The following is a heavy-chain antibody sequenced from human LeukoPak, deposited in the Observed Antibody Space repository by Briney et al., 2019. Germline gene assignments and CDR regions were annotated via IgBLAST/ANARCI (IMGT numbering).Heavy chain of an antibody. V-gene: IGHV3-53*01. CDR3: ARAVTVVTAIHD. CDR2: IYSGGGT. Sequence: PGGSLRLSCAASGLTVSSNYMTWVRQAPGKGLEWVSVIYSGGGTYYADSVKGRFTISRDNSKNTLYLQMNSLGAEDTAVYYCARAVTVVTAIHDWGQGTLVTV. CDR1: GLTVSSNY. D-gene: IGHD2-21*02. J-gene: IGHJ4*02.